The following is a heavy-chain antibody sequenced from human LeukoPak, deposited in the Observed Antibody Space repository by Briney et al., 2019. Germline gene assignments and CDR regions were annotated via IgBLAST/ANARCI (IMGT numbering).Heavy chain of an antibody. J-gene: IGHJ6*03. Sequence: GGSLRLSCAASGFTFDDYAMHWVRQAPGKGLEWVSGISWNSNSIGYADSVKGRFTISRDNAKNFLYLQMNSLRAEDTALYYCAKGGIHRGYYYYYMDVWGKGTTATISS. D-gene: IGHD6-13*01. CDR3: AKGGIHRGYYYYYMDV. CDR1: GFTFDDYA. V-gene: IGHV3-9*01. CDR2: ISWNSNSI.